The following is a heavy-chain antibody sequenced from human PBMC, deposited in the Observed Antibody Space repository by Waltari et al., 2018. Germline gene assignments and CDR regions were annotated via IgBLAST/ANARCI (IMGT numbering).Heavy chain of an antibody. CDR3: ARDGDNGGDSWWFDP. V-gene: IGHV4-38-2*02. Sequence: QVQLQQSGPGLVRPSETLSLTCDGSGSSISSGYYWGWIRQTPEQWLEWIGSIYHSGTTYYNPSLKSRVTISMYTSTTQFSLKLFSVTAADTAVYYCARDGDNGGDSWWFDPWGQGTLVTVSS. CDR1: GSSISSGYY. J-gene: IGHJ5*02. CDR2: IYHSGTT. D-gene: IGHD2-21*02.